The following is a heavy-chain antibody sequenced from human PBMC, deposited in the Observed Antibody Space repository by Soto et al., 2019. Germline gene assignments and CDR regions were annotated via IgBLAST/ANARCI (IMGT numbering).Heavy chain of an antibody. Sequence: ESLKISCKASGYNFTSYWIGWVRQMPGKGLEWMGIIYPGDSDTRYSPSFQGQVTISADKSISTAYLQWSSLKASDTAMYYCARQISVAGPGFDYWGQGTLVTAPQ. V-gene: IGHV5-51*01. CDR3: ARQISVAGPGFDY. J-gene: IGHJ4*02. CDR1: GYNFTSYW. D-gene: IGHD6-19*01. CDR2: IYPGDSDT.